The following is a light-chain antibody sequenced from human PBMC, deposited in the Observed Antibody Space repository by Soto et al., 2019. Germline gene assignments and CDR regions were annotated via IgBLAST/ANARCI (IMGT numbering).Light chain of an antibody. Sequence: EIVMTQSPATLSVSPGERATLSCRASQSVSSNLAWYQQKPGQAPRRLIYGASSRATGIPDRFSGSGSGTDFTLTIRSLEPEDFAIYYCQQRANWPLTTFGHGTKVDIK. J-gene: IGKJ1*01. V-gene: IGKV3D-15*01. CDR2: GAS. CDR3: QQRANWPLTT. CDR1: QSVSSN.